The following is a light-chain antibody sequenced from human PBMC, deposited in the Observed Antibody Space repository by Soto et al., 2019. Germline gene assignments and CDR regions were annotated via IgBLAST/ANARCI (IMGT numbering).Light chain of an antibody. CDR1: QGISNH. Sequence: DIQMTQSPSAMSASVGDRVTITCRASQGISNHLVWFQLKPGKVPKRLIYDASSLQTGVPSRFSGSGSGTDFTLTISSLQPEDFATYYCQKYNRAPYTFGQGTNLEL. V-gene: IGKV1-17*03. CDR2: DAS. CDR3: QKYNRAPYT. J-gene: IGKJ2*01.